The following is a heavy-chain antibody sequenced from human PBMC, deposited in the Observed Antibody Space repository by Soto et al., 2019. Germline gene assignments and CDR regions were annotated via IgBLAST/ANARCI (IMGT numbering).Heavy chain of an antibody. CDR2: IYYSGST. CDR1: GGSISSYY. CDR3: ARRGGYCSSTSCYGGLNWFDP. J-gene: IGHJ5*02. Sequence: SETLSLTCTVSGGSISSYYWSWIRQPPGKGLEWIGYIYYSGSTNYNPSLKSRVTISVDTSKNQFSLKLSSVTAADTAVYYCARRGGYCSSTSCYGGLNWFDPWGQGTLVTVSS. D-gene: IGHD2-2*01. V-gene: IGHV4-59*08.